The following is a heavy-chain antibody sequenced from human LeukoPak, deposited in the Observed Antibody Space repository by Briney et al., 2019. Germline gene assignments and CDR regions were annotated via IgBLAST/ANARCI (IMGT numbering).Heavy chain of an antibody. Sequence: SVKVSCKASGGTFSSYAISWVRQAPGQGLEWMGGIIPIFGTANYAQKFQGRVTITADKSTSTADMELSSLRSEDTAVYYCARAPAAAALNWFDPWGQGTLVTVSS. D-gene: IGHD6-13*01. CDR2: IIPIFGTA. V-gene: IGHV1-69*06. CDR3: ARAPAAAALNWFDP. J-gene: IGHJ5*02. CDR1: GGTFSSYA.